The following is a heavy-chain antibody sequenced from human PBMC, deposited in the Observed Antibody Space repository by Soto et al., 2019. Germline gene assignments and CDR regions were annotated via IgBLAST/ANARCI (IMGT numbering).Heavy chain of an antibody. CDR2: IKHSGST. J-gene: IGHJ4*02. CDR3: ARGLAVGTSFDY. V-gene: IGHV4-34*01. D-gene: IGHD2-2*01. Sequence: QVQLQQWGAGLLKPSETLSLTCAVYGVSVSGYYGSWIRQPPGKGLEWIGEIKHSGSTTYNPSLKSRVTISVDTSKNQVSLKLSSVTAADTAVYYCARGLAVGTSFDYWGQRTLVTVSS. CDR1: GVSVSGYY.